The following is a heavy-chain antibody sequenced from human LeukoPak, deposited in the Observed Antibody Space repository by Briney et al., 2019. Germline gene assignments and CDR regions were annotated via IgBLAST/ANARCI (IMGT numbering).Heavy chain of an antibody. D-gene: IGHD6-13*01. J-gene: IGHJ4*02. Sequence: ASETLSLTCTVSGGSISSGSYYWSWIRQPAGKGLEWIGRIYTSGSTNYNPSLKSRVTISVDTSKNQFSLKLSSVTAADTAGEYCGGWRRNSRGGGGFDYGGQGTLVTVSS. CDR1: GGSISSGSYY. V-gene: IGHV4-61*02. CDR2: IYTSGST. CDR3: GGWRRNSRGGGGFDY.